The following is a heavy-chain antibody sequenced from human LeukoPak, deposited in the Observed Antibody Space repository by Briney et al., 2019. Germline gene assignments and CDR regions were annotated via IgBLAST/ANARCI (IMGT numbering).Heavy chain of an antibody. V-gene: IGHV1-18*01. CDR1: GYTFTSYG. D-gene: IGHD2-2*01. J-gene: IGHJ5*02. Sequence: AASVKVSCKATGYTFTSYGISWVRQAPGQGLEWMGWISAYNGNTNYAQKLQGRVTMTTDTSTSTAYMGLRSLRSDDTAVYYCARLPYCSSTSCRSEFNWFDPWGQGTLVTVSS. CDR2: ISAYNGNT. CDR3: ARLPYCSSTSCRSEFNWFDP.